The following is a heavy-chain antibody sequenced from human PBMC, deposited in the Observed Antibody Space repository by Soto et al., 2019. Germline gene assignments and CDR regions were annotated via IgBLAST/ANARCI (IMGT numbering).Heavy chain of an antibody. V-gene: IGHV3-11*01. CDR3: ASWVVAATPYSSGWFDP. D-gene: IGHD2-15*01. Sequence: PGGPMILSCAASGFTIRYYYMRWISKDPGKGLEWVSYISSSGSTIYYADSVKGRFTISRDNAKNSLYLQMNSLRAEDTAVYYCASWVVAATPYSSGWFDPWGQGTLVTVSS. CDR2: ISSSGSTI. CDR1: GFTIRYYY. J-gene: IGHJ5*02.